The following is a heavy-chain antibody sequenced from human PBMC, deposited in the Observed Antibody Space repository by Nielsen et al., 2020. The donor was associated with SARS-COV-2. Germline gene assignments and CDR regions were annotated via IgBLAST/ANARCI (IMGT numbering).Heavy chain of an antibody. V-gene: IGHV3-9*01. CDR1: GFTFDDYA. CDR2: ISWNSGSI. J-gene: IGHJ4*02. D-gene: IGHD5-12*01. CDR3: AREMKVATTPDY. Sequence: SLKISCAASGFTFDDYAMHWVRQAPGKGLKWVSGISWNSGSIGYADSVKGRFTISRDNAKNSLYLQMNSLRAEDTAVYYCAREMKVATTPDYWGQGTLVTVSS.